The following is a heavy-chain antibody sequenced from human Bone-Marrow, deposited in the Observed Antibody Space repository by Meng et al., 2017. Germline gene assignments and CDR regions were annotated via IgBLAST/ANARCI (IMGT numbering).Heavy chain of an antibody. CDR1: GFTFSSYA. CDR3: ARVHFDY. CDR2: ISYDGSNK. J-gene: IGHJ4*02. Sequence: QVLLGESGGDLVQPGRSLLLSFAACGFTFSSYARHCVRQAPGKGLEWVAIISYDGSNKYYADSVKGRFTISRDNSKNTLNLQMNSLRAKDTPVYYCARVHFDYWGQGTLVTVSS. V-gene: IGHV3-30*01.